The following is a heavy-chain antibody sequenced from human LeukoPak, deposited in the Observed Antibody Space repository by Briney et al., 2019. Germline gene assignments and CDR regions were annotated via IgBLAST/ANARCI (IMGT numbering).Heavy chain of an antibody. J-gene: IGHJ4*02. Sequence: GGSLRLSCAASGFTFSSYSMNWVRQAPGKGLEWVPSISSSSSYIYYADSVKGRFTISRDNAKNSLYLQMNSLRAEDTAVYYCARDHEAEWVLPLNYFDYWGQGTLVTVSS. CDR3: ARDHEAEWVLPLNYFDY. CDR2: ISSSSSYI. D-gene: IGHD1-14*01. CDR1: GFTFSSYS. V-gene: IGHV3-21*01.